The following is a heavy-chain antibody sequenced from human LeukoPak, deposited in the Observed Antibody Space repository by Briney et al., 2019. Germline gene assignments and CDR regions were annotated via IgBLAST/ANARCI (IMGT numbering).Heavy chain of an antibody. V-gene: IGHV5-51*01. Sequence: GESLKISCKGFGNSFTNYWIGWVRQMTGKGLGWMGIIYPGVSIIQYSPSFQGQVTISADKSISTAYLQWTRLKGSDSAMYYCAWRRYSDTWSDPWGQGTLVTVPS. CDR2: IYPGVSII. D-gene: IGHD6-13*01. CDR1: GNSFTNYW. J-gene: IGHJ5*02. CDR3: AWRRYSDTWSDP.